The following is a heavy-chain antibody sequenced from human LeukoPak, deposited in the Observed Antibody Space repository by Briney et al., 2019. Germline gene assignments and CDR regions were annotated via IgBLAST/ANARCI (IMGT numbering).Heavy chain of an antibody. J-gene: IGHJ3*02. CDR3: ARDIAYHAFDI. V-gene: IGHV3-30-3*01. CDR2: MSYDGTHK. CDR1: GFTFSNFA. Sequence: GGSLRLSCAASGFTFSNFAMHWVRQAPGKGLEWVTVMSYDGTHKYYADSVKGRFTISRDNSKNTLYLQMNSLRAEDTAVYYCARDIAYHAFDIWGQGTMVTVSS. D-gene: IGHD2-15*01.